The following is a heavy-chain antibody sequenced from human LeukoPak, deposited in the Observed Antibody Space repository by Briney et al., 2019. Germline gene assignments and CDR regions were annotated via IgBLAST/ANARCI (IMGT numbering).Heavy chain of an antibody. V-gene: IGHV3-7*01. CDR2: IKQDGSEK. CDR3: ARRSGYYYYGMDV. Sequence: GSLRLSCAASGFTFSSYWMSWVRQAPGKGLEWVANIKQDGSEKYYVDSVKGRFTISRDNAKNSLYLQMNSLRAEDTAVYYCARRSGYYYYGMDVWGQGTTVTVSS. D-gene: IGHD2-15*01. CDR1: GFTFSSYW. J-gene: IGHJ6*02.